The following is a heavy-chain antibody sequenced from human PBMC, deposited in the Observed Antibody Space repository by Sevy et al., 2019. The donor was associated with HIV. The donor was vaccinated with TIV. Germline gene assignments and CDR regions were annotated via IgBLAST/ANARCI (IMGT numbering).Heavy chain of an antibody. Sequence: GESLKISCAASGFTFSSYDMHWVRQATGKGLEWVSAIGTAGDTYYPGSVKGRFTISRENAKNSLYLQMNSLRAGDTAVYYCARDFIAAAGKDYYYYGMDVWGQGTTVTVSS. CDR2: IGTAGDT. D-gene: IGHD6-13*01. CDR1: GFTFSSYD. CDR3: ARDFIAAAGKDYYYYGMDV. V-gene: IGHV3-13*01. J-gene: IGHJ6*02.